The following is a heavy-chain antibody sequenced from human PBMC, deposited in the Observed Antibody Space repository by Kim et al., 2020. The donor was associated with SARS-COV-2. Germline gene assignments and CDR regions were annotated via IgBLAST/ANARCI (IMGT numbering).Heavy chain of an antibody. Sequence: GGSLRLSCSASGFTFSSYAMHWVRQAPGKGLEYVSAISSNGGSTYYADSVKGRFTISRDNSKNTLYLQMSSLRAEDTAVYYCVKTQEFRQGDFWSGYPFDYWGQGTLVTVSS. D-gene: IGHD3-3*01. V-gene: IGHV3-64D*06. CDR3: VKTQEFRQGDFWSGYPFDY. CDR2: ISSNGGST. CDR1: GFTFSSYA. J-gene: IGHJ4*02.